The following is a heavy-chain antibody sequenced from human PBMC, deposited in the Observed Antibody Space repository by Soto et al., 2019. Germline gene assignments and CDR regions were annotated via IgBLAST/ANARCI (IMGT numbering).Heavy chain of an antibody. D-gene: IGHD6-6*01. V-gene: IGHV3-49*03. J-gene: IGHJ4*02. CDR2: IRSKAYGGTT. CDR3: TVGLVHGPPGLVLDY. CDR1: GFTFGDYA. Sequence: PGGSLRLSCTASGFTFGDYAMSWFRQAPGKGLEWVGFIRSKAYGGTTEYAASVKGRFTISRDDSKSIAYLQMNSLKTEDTAVYYCTVGLVHGPPGLVLDYWGQGTLVTVSS.